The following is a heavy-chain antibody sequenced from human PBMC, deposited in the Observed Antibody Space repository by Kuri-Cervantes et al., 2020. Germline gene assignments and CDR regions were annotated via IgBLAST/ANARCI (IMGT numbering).Heavy chain of an antibody. D-gene: IGHD6-13*01. CDR3: ARGLSIAAAGILDY. Sequence: ESLKISCTVSGGSVSSGYYWGWIRQPPGKGLEWIGSIYHSGSTYYNPSLKSRVTISVDTSKNQFSLKLSSVTAADTAVYYCARGLSIAAAGILDYWGQGTLVTVSS. CDR1: GGSVSSGYY. V-gene: IGHV4-38-2*02. J-gene: IGHJ4*02. CDR2: IYHSGST.